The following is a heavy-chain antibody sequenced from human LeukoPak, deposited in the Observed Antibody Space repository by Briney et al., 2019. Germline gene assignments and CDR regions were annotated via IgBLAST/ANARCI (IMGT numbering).Heavy chain of an antibody. J-gene: IGHJ4*02. CDR1: EFSVSSNY. CDR2: IYTGGST. Sequence: GGSLRLSCAASEFSVSSNYMNWVRQAPGKGLEWVSAIYTGGSTYYADSVKGRFTISRDNSKNTLYLQMNSLRAEDTALYYCARDKLGSGYSSDFDYWGQGTLVTVSS. D-gene: IGHD6-19*01. CDR3: ARDKLGSGYSSDFDY. V-gene: IGHV3-66*02.